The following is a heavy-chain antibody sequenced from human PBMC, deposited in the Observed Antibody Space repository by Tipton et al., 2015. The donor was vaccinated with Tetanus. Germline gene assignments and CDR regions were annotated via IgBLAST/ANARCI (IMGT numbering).Heavy chain of an antibody. D-gene: IGHD1-14*01. Sequence: SLRLSCAASGFTFSSYAMHWVRQAPGKGLEWVAVISYDGSNKYYADSVKGRFTISRDNSKNTLYLQMNSLRAEDTAVYYCAKDPRYPTRTDWGQGTLVTVSS. J-gene: IGHJ4*02. V-gene: IGHV3-30*04. CDR3: AKDPRYPTRTD. CDR2: ISYDGSNK. CDR1: GFTFSSYA.